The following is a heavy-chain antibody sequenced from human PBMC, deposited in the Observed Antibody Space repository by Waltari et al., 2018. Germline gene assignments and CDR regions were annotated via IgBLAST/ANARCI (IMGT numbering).Heavy chain of an antibody. CDR3: TRARAGRYHHDAFDI. V-gene: IGHV3-49*04. CDR2: IRRKAYGGTT. J-gene: IGHJ3*02. D-gene: IGHD1-26*01. Sequence: EVQLVESGGGLVQPGRSLRLSCTASGFTFGDYAMSWVRQAPGKGLEWVGFIRRKAYGGTTEYAASVKGRFTISRDDSKSIAYLQMNSLKTEDTAVYYCTRARAGRYHHDAFDIWGQGTMVTVSS. CDR1: GFTFGDYA.